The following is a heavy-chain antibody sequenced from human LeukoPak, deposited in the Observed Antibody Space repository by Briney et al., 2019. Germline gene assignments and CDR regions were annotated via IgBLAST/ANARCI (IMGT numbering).Heavy chain of an antibody. CDR3: ATDGPRELLPRPFDY. J-gene: IGHJ4*02. D-gene: IGHD3-10*01. V-gene: IGHV1-24*01. CDR2: FDPEDGET. CDR1: GYTLTELS. Sequence: ASVKVSCKVSGYTLTELSMHWVRQAPGKGLEWMGGFDPEDGETIYAQKFQGRVTMTEDTSTDTAYTELSSLRSEDTAVYYCATDGPRELLPRPFDYWGQGTLVTVSS.